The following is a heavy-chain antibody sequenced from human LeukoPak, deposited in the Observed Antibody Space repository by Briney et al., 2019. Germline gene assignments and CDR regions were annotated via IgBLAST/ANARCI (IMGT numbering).Heavy chain of an antibody. J-gene: IGHJ4*02. CDR1: GYSFTSYW. CDR2: IYPGDSDT. CDR3: ARVSFGVVITSFDY. D-gene: IGHD3-3*01. V-gene: IGHV5-51*01. Sequence: GGSLKISCKGYGYSFTSYWIGWVRQMPGKGLEWMGIIYPGDSDTRYSPSFQGQVTISVDKSISTAYLQWSSLKASDTAMYYCARVSFGVVITSFDYWGQGTLVTVSS.